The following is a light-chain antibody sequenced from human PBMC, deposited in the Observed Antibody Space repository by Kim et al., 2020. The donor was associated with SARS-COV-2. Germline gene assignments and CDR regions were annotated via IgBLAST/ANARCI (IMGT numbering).Light chain of an antibody. J-gene: IGKJ1*01. CDR3: QQYNSYPWT. CDR2: DAS. CDR1: QSVSSW. V-gene: IGKV1-5*01. Sequence: DIQMTQSPSTLSASLGDRVTISCRASQSVSSWLAWYQQKAGKAPKLLIYDASSLESGVPSRFSGSGSETEFTLTIISLQPDDFATYYCQQYNSYPWTFGQGTKVDIK.